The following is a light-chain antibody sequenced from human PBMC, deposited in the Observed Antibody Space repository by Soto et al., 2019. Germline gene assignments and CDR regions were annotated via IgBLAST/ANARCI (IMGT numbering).Light chain of an antibody. Sequence: QLVLTQSPSASGTPGQRVTISCSGSSSNIGNSYVYWYRQLPGTAPKLLIYRDYQRPSGVPDRFSGSKSGTSASLAISGLRSEDEGHYYCAAWDDSLPGVVFGGGTKVTVL. J-gene: IGLJ2*01. CDR2: RDY. CDR3: AAWDDSLPGVV. CDR1: SSNIGNSY. V-gene: IGLV1-47*01.